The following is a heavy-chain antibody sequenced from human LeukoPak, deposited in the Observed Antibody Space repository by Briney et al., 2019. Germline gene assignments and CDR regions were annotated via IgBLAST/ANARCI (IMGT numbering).Heavy chain of an antibody. D-gene: IGHD3-22*01. CDR2: VSSTGGTT. Sequence: GGSLRLSCAASGFTFSTYGMSWVRQAPGKGLEWVSAVSSTGGTTYYADSVKGRFTISRDNSKNTLYLQMNSLRAEDTAVYYCARSKSDYYDSSGYSGPLYYFDYWGQGTLVTVSS. CDR1: GFTFSTYG. V-gene: IGHV3-23*01. J-gene: IGHJ4*02. CDR3: ARSKSDYYDSSGYSGPLYYFDY.